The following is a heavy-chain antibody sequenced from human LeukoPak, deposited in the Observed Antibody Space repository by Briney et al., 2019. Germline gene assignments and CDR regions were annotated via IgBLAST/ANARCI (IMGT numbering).Heavy chain of an antibody. CDR1: GYIFTSYG. Sequence: GASVKVSCKASGYIFTSYGISWVRQAPGQGLEWMGWVSTYNGITSYAQKLQDRVTMTTDTSTSTAYMELRSLRSDDTAVYYCARDWYCSSGRCYDVFDIWGQGTMVTVSS. J-gene: IGHJ3*02. CDR3: ARDWYCSSGRCYDVFDI. CDR2: VSTYNGIT. D-gene: IGHD2-2*01. V-gene: IGHV1-18*01.